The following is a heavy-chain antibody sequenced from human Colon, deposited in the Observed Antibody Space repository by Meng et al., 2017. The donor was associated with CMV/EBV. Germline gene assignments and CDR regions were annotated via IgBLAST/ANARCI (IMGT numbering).Heavy chain of an antibody. CDR3: AHKDPRSGSYPPFHY. D-gene: IGHD3-10*01. CDR1: GFSFSTRGVG. J-gene: IGHJ4*02. V-gene: IGHV2-5*02. CDR2: IQWDDDK. Sequence: SGPTLMKPTQTLTLTCTFSGFSFSTRGVGVGWIRQPPGKALEWLALIQWDDDKRYSPSLKNRLTISKDTSKNQVALIMTNMDPVDTATYYCAHKDPRSGSYPPFHYWGQGTLVTVSS.